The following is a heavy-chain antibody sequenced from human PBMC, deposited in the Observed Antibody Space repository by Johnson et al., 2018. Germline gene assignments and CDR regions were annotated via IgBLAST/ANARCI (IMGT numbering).Heavy chain of an antibody. CDR1: GFTFSSYS. CDR3: AKAPVGWLGEGAEYCQH. D-gene: IGHD3-3*01. CDR2: ISSSSSYI. Sequence: QLLGSGGGLVTPWGSLRVSCAASGFTFSSYSMNWVRQAPGKGLEWVSSISSSSSYIYYADSVKGRVTISSANTKNSLSLQRNSLRAEDTAVYYCAKAPVGWLGEGAEYCQHWGQGTLVTVAS. V-gene: IGHV3-21*01. J-gene: IGHJ1*01.